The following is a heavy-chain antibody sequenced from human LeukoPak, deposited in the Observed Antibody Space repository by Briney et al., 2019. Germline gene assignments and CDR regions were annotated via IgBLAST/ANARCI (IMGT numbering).Heavy chain of an antibody. CDR1: GGSISSGDYY. V-gene: IGHV4-30-4*01. CDR3: ARTQLYCSCTSCYVNWFDP. CDR2: IYYSGST. D-gene: IGHD2-2*01. J-gene: IGHJ5*02. Sequence: SETLSLTCTVSGGSISSGDYYWSWIRQPPGKGLEWIGYIYYSGSTYYNPSLKSRVTISVDTSKNQFSLKLSSVTAADTAVYYCARTQLYCSCTSCYVNWFDPWGQGTLVTVSS.